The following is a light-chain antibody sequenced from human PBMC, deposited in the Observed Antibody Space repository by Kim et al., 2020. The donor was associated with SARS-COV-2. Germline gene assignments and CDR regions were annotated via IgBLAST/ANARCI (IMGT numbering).Light chain of an antibody. CDR2: RNN. J-gene: IGLJ3*02. Sequence: ELTQPPSASGTPGQRVTNSCSGSSSNIGNNYVYWYQQLPGTAPQLLLYRNNQRPSGVPDRFSGFKSGTSASLAISGLRSEDGADYYCAAWDDSLSGLHWVFGGGTQLTVL. V-gene: IGLV1-47*01. CDR1: SSNIGNNY. CDR3: AAWDDSLSGLHWV.